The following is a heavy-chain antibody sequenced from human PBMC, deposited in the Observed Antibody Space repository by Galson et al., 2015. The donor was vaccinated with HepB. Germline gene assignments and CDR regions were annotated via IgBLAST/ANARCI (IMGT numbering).Heavy chain of an antibody. Sequence: SLRLSCAASGFTFSSYAMHWVRQAPGKGLEWVAVISYDGSNKYYADSVKGRFTISRDNSKNTLYLQLNSLRAEDTAVYYCARGLRFGEVMDVWGQGTTVTVSS. CDR1: GFTFSSYA. D-gene: IGHD3-10*01. CDR2: ISYDGSNK. J-gene: IGHJ6*02. V-gene: IGHV3-30*04. CDR3: ARGLRFGEVMDV.